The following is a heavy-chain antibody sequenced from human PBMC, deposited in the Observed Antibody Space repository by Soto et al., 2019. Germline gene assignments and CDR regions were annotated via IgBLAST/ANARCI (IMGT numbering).Heavy chain of an antibody. CDR1: GGSISHYF. Sequence: ASETLSLTCTVSGGSISHYFWSWIRQPPGKGLEWIGYFFYNGSTNYNPSLKSRVTISADTSKSQFSLKLSSVTAADTAVYYCARDRYMDVWGKGTTVTVSS. J-gene: IGHJ6*03. V-gene: IGHV4-59*01. CDR3: ARDRYMDV. CDR2: FFYNGST.